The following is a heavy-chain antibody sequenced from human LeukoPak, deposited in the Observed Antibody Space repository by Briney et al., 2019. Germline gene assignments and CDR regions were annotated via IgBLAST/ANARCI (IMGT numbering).Heavy chain of an antibody. CDR3: ARRWNYGRNYYIDV. V-gene: IGHV4-34*01. CDR1: GGSFSNYY. CDR2: INDSGRI. D-gene: IGHD1-7*01. J-gene: IGHJ6*03. Sequence: PSETLSLACAVYGGSFSNYYWSWIRQPPGKGLEWIGEINDSGRINYNPSLLSRVTVSVDPSKNQFSPSLTSVTATDTAVYYCARRWNYGRNYYIDVWGKGATVSVSS.